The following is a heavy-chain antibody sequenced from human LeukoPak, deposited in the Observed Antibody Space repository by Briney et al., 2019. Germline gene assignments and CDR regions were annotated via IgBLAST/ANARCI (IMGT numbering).Heavy chain of an antibody. CDR2: INHSGST. Sequence: SETLSLTCAVYGGSFSGYYWSWIRQPPGKGLEWIGEINHSGSTNYNPSLKSRVTISVDTSKNQFSLKLSSVTAADTAVYYCARHLLSGRGWYHYYFDYWGQGTLVTVSS. CDR3: ARHLLSGRGWYHYYFDY. V-gene: IGHV4-34*01. D-gene: IGHD6-19*01. CDR1: GGSFSGYY. J-gene: IGHJ4*02.